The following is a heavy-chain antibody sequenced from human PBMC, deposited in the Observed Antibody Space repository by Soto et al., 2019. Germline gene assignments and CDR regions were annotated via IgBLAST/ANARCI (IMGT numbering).Heavy chain of an antibody. J-gene: IGHJ3*02. CDR1: GGSISSGGYY. CDR2: IYYSGST. Sequence: SETLSLTCTVSGGSISSGGYYWSWIRQHPGKGLEWIGYIYYSGSTYYNPSLKSRVTISVDTSKNQFSLKLSSATAADTAVYYCARDPLVRLGELSHDAFEIWGKGTMVTVS. V-gene: IGHV4-31*03. D-gene: IGHD3-16*02. CDR3: ARDPLVRLGELSHDAFEI.